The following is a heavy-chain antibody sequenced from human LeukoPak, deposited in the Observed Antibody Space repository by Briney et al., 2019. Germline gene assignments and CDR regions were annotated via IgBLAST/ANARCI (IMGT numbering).Heavy chain of an antibody. J-gene: IGHJ5*02. Sequence: SETRSLTCTVSGGSVSSYYWSWIRQPPGKGLEWIGYVYYSGSTNYNPSLKSRVTISVDTSKNQFSLKLSSVTAADTAAYYCARLPRSWFDPWGQGTLVTVSS. CDR2: VYYSGST. CDR1: GGSVSSYY. CDR3: ARLPRSWFDP. V-gene: IGHV4-59*02.